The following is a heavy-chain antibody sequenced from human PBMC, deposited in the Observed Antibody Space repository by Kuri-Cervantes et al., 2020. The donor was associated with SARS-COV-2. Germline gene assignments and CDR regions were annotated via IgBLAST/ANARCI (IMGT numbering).Heavy chain of an antibody. J-gene: IGHJ4*02. Sequence: ESLKISCTVSGDSVTSGGYYWGWFRQPPGKGLEWIGYVYYSGSTNYYSSLKSEATISVDTSKNQFSLNLSSVTAADTAVYYCARPIVAAGFDYWGQGTLVTVSS. CDR2: VYYSGST. CDR1: GDSVTSGGYY. CDR3: ARPIVAAGFDY. V-gene: IGHV4-61*08. D-gene: IGHD6-13*01.